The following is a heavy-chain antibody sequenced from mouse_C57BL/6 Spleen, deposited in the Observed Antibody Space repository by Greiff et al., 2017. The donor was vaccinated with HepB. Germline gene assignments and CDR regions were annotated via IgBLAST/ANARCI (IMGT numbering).Heavy chain of an antibody. CDR2: IDPSDSYT. V-gene: IGHV1-59*01. D-gene: IGHD1-3*01. CDR3: ARERVAAY. Sequence: VQLQQPGAELVRPGPSVKLSCKASGYTLTSYWMHWVKQRPGQGLEWIGVIDPSDSYTNYNQKFKGKATLTVDTSSSTAYMQLSSLTSEDSAVYYCARERVAAYWGQGTLVTVSA. J-gene: IGHJ3*01. CDR1: GYTLTSYW.